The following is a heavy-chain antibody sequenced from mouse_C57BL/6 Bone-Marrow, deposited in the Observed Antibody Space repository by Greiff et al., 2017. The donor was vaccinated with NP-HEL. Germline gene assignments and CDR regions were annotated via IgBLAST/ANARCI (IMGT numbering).Heavy chain of an antibody. CDR1: GFTFSSYG. V-gene: IGHV5-6*01. CDR2: ISSGGSYT. CDR3: ARHLYGNFWFSY. D-gene: IGHD2-1*01. J-gene: IGHJ3*01. Sequence: EVQRVESGGDLVKPGGSLKLSCAASGFTFSSYGMSWVRQTPDKRLEWVATISSGGSYTYYPDSVKGRFTISSDNAKNTLYLQMSSLKSEDTAMYYCARHLYGNFWFSYWGQGTLVTVSA.